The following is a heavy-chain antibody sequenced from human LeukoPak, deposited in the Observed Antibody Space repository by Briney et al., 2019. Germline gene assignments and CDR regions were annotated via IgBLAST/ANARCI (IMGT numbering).Heavy chain of an antibody. J-gene: IGHJ4*02. D-gene: IGHD1-26*01. V-gene: IGHV3-48*04. CDR3: AREWELLRNYFDY. CDR2: ISSSSSTI. CDR1: GFTFSSYS. Sequence: GGSLRLSCAASGFTFSSYSMNWVRQAPGKGLEWVSYISSSSSTIYYADSVKGRFTISRDNAKNSLYLQMNSLRAEDTAVYYCAREWELLRNYFDYWGQGTLVTVSS.